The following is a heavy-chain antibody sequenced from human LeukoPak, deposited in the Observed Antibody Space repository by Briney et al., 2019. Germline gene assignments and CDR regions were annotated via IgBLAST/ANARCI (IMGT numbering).Heavy chain of an antibody. D-gene: IGHD3-10*01. J-gene: IGHJ4*02. CDR1: GGSISSYY. CDR3: ARDAKYYYGSRTYFFFEY. CDR2: IYTSGTT. Sequence: SETLSLTCTVSGGSISSYYWSWIRQPAGKGLEWIGHIYTSGTTNYNPSLKSRVTMSIDTSKNQFSLKLSSVTAADTAIYYCARDAKYYYGSRTYFFFEYWGQGTLLTVSS. V-gene: IGHV4-4*07.